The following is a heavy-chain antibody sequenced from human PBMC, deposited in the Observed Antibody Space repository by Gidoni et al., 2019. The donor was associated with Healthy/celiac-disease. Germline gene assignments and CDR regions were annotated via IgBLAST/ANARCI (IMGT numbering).Heavy chain of an antibody. CDR3: ALVVVTAGQAEYYYYGMDV. Sequence: QLQLQESGPGLVKPSETLSLTCPVSGGSISSSSYYWGWIRQPPGKGLEWIGSIYYSGSTYYNPSLKSRVTISVDTSKNQFSLKLSSVTAADTAVYYCALVVVTAGQAEYYYYGMDVWGQGTTVTVSS. D-gene: IGHD2-21*02. CDR2: IYYSGST. J-gene: IGHJ6*02. CDR1: GGSISSSSYY. V-gene: IGHV4-39*01.